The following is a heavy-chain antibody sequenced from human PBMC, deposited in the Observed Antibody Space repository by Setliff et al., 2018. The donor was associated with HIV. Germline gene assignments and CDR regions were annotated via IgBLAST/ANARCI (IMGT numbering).Heavy chain of an antibody. D-gene: IGHD1-26*01. CDR3: ARTRAPYFFDF. V-gene: IGHV4-4*08. CDR2: VSSIGNT. CDR1: GISINGYY. J-gene: IGHJ4*02. Sequence: SETLSLTCSVSGISINGYYWSWIRQSPRTRLEWIGYVSSIGNTNYNPSLKSRVTISVDTSKNQFSPQLNSVTAADTAVYFCARTRAPYFFDFWGQGARVTVSS.